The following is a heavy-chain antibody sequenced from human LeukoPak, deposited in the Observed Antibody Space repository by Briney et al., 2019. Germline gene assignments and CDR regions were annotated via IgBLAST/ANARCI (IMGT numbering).Heavy chain of an antibody. CDR3: ARVMTTVTTFKTYSYGMDV. V-gene: IGHV4-34*01. CDR2: INHSGST. J-gene: IGHJ6*02. Sequence: SETLSLTCAVYGGSFSGYCWSWIRQPPGKGLEWIGEINHSGSTNYNPSLKSRVTISLDTSKNQFSLRLSSVTAADTAVYYCARVMTTVTTFKTYSYGMDVWGQGTTVTVSS. D-gene: IGHD4-17*01. CDR1: GGSFSGYC.